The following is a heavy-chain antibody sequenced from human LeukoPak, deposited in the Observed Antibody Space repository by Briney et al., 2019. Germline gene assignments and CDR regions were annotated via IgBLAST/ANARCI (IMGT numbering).Heavy chain of an antibody. D-gene: IGHD2-2*02. CDR3: ARLRVRYCSSTSCYTRGHFDY. V-gene: IGHV4-39*07. Sequence: SETLSLTCTVSGGSISSSSYYWGWIRQPPGKGLEWIGSIYYSGSTYYNPSLKSRVTISVDTSKNQFSLKLSSVTAADTAVYYCARLRVRYCSSTSCYTRGHFDYWGQGTLVTVSS. J-gene: IGHJ4*02. CDR2: IYYSGST. CDR1: GGSISSSSYY.